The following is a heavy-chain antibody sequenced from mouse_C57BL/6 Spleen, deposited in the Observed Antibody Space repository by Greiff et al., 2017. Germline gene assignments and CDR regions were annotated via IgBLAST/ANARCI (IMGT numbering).Heavy chain of an antibody. V-gene: IGHV1-4*01. Sequence: QVKLQQSGAELARPGASVKMSCKASGYTFTSYTMHWVKQRPGQGLEWIGYINPSSGYTKYNHKFKYKATLTADKSSSTAYLQLISLTSEDSAVYYFASSSSPGYAMYYWGQGTSVTVSS. CDR3: ASSSSPGYAMYY. CDR2: INPSSGYT. CDR1: GYTFTSYT. J-gene: IGHJ4*01.